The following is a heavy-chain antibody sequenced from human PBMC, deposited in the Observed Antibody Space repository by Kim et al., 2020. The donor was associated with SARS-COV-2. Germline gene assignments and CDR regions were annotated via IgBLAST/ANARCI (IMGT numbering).Heavy chain of an antibody. Sequence: SETLSLTCTVSGGSMTTTAYYWGWVRQPPGKGLEWIGSILYTVSTYHSGSTYYNSSLESRLTISFDTSKNQFSLRLTSVTAAGTAVYYCARMLLGSSLDSWGQGTLVTVSS. CDR2: ILYTVSTYHSGST. CDR1: GGSMTTTAYY. CDR3: ARMLLGSSLDS. V-gene: IGHV4-39*07. J-gene: IGHJ1*01. D-gene: IGHD1-1*01.